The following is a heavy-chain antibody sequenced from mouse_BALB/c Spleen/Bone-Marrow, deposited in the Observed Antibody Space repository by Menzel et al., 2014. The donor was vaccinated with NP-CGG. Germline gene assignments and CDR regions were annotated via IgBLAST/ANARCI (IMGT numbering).Heavy chain of an antibody. CDR1: GYRFSSFW. CDR2: ILPGSGST. CDR3: AREGAFYGNPFDF. Sequence: LVESGASVKISCRATGYRFSSFWIEWIKQRPGHGLEWIGKILPGSGSTNYNEKFKGKATLSADTSSNTAYMQLSSLTPEDSAVYFCAREGAFYGNPFDFWGQGTTLTASS. V-gene: IGHV1-9*01. J-gene: IGHJ2*01. D-gene: IGHD2-10*01.